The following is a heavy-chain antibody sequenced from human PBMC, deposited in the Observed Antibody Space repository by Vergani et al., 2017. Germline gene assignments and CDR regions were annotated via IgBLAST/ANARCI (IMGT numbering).Heavy chain of an antibody. CDR2: IIPIFGIA. CDR3: AREEGSGYYLNDKSFDY. Sequence: QVQLVQSGAEVKKPGSSVKVSCKASGGTFSSYAISWVRQAPGQGLEWMGGIIPIFGIANYAQKFQGRVTITADKSTSTAYMELSSLRSEDTAVYYCAREEGSGYYLNDKSFDYWGKGTLVTVSS. CDR1: GGTFSSYA. V-gene: IGHV1-69*17. D-gene: IGHD3-22*01. J-gene: IGHJ4*02.